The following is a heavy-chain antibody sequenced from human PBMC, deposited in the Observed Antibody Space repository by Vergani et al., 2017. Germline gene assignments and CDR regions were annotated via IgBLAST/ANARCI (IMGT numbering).Heavy chain of an antibody. CDR2: VSTGTKSQ. Sequence: QLVESGGGWVQPGGSLRLSCVVSGFDFSSYIMNWVRQAPGKGLEWVSFVSTGTKSQSFAESVKGRFTISRDSAKTSLYLQMDSLRAEDTAVYYCAXEYSSTSGRAFDFWGQGTKVTVSS. V-gene: IGHV3-48*01. D-gene: IGHD2-2*01. CDR1: GFDFSSYI. CDR3: AXEYSSTSGRAFDF. J-gene: IGHJ3*01.